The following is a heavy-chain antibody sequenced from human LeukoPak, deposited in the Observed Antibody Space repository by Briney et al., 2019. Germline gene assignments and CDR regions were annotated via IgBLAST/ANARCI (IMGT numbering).Heavy chain of an antibody. D-gene: IGHD3-9*01. V-gene: IGHV1-18*01. J-gene: IGHJ4*02. CDR3: ARDGYYDILTGYKPDY. CDR1: GYTFTSYG. Sequence: GASVKVSCKASGYTFTSYGISWVRQAPGQGLEWMGWISAYNGNTNYAQKLQGRVTMTTDTSTSTAYMELRSLRSDDTAVYYCARDGYYDILTGYKPDYWGQGTLVTVSS. CDR2: ISAYNGNT.